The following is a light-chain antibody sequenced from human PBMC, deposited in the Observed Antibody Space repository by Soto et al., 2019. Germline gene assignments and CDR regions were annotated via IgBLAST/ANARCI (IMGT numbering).Light chain of an antibody. J-gene: IGLJ3*02. CDR2: EVS. Sequence: QPVLTQPPSASGSPGQSVTISCTGTSSDVGGYDYVSWYQQEPGKAPKVMIYEVSRRPSGVPDRFSGSKSGNTASLTVSGLQAEDEADYYCSSYAGSSNWVFGGGTKLTVL. CDR1: SSDVGGYDY. V-gene: IGLV2-8*01. CDR3: SSYAGSSNWV.